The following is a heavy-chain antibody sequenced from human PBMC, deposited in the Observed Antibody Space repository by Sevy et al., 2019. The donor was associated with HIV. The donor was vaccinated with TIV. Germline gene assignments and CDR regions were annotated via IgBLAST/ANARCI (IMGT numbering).Heavy chain of an antibody. CDR2: IKQDGSEK. J-gene: IGHJ6*02. CDR1: GFTFSSYG. D-gene: IGHD6-13*01. CDR3: ARGEFGSWNPGGSYYYGMDV. Sequence: GGSLRLSCAASGFTFSSYGMSWVRQAPGKGLEWVANIKQDGSEKYYVDSVKGRFTISRDNANNSLYLQMNNLRAEDRAVYYCARGEFGSWNPGGSYYYGMDVWGQGTPVTVSS. V-gene: IGHV3-7*04.